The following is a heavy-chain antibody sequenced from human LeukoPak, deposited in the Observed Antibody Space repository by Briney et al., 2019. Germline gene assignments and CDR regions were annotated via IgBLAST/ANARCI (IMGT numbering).Heavy chain of an antibody. V-gene: IGHV4-59*12. CDR1: GGSISSYY. Sequence: SETLSLTCTVSGGSISSYYWSWIRQPPGKGLEWIGYIYYSGSTNYNPSLKSRVTISVDTTKNQFSLKLSSVTAADTAVYYCARRGVEYYDFWSGYYLPRPTYYFDYWGQGTLVTVSS. J-gene: IGHJ4*02. CDR3: ARRGVEYYDFWSGYYLPRPTYYFDY. CDR2: IYYSGST. D-gene: IGHD3-3*01.